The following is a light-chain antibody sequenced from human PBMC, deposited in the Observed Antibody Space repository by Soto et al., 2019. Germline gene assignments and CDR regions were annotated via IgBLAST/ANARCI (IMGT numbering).Light chain of an antibody. CDR1: QSVNTY. CDR2: DAS. V-gene: IGKV3-11*01. Sequence: DIVLTQSPAILSLSPGDRATLSCTASQSVNTYLAWYQQRPGQAPRLLIFDASNRATGIPARFSGSGSGTDFSLTISSLEPEDFAVYYCQHRGEWPLTFGGGTKVDIK. CDR3: QHRGEWPLT. J-gene: IGKJ4*01.